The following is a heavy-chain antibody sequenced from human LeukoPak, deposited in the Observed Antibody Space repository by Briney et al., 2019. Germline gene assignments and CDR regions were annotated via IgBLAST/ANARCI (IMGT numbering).Heavy chain of an antibody. J-gene: IGHJ4*02. D-gene: IGHD6-19*01. V-gene: IGHV3-66*01. Sequence: GGSLRLSCAASGFTFSSYAMHWVRQAPGKGLEWVSVIYSGGSTYYADSVKGRFTISRDNSKNTLYLQMNSLRAEDTAVYYCARRGGIAVAGSPYYFDYWGQGTLVTVSS. CDR1: GFTFSSYA. CDR3: ARRGGIAVAGSPYYFDY. CDR2: IYSGGST.